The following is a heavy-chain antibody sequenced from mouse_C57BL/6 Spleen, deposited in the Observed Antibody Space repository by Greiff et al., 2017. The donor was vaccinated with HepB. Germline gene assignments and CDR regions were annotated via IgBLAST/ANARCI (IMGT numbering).Heavy chain of an antibody. CDR3: AIYQGDYFDY. J-gene: IGHJ2*01. Sequence: QVQLQQPGAELVMPGASVKLSCKASGYTFTSYWMHWVKQRPGQGLEWIGEIDPSDSYTTYNQKFKGKSTLTVDKSSSTAYMQLSSLTSEDSAVYYCAIYQGDYFDYWGQGTTLTVSS. D-gene: IGHD2-1*01. CDR2: IDPSDSYT. CDR1: GYTFTSYW. V-gene: IGHV1-69*01.